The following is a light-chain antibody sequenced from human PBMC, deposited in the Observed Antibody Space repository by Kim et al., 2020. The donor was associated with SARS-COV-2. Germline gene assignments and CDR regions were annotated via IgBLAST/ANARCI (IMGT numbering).Light chain of an antibody. V-gene: IGLV9-49*01. CDR3: GADHGSGSNFVVV. Sequence: GTLSSGYSNYKVDWYQQRPGKGPRFVMRVGTGGIVGSKGDGIPDRFSVLGSGLNRYLTIKNIQEEDESDYHCGADHGSGSNFVVVFGGGTKLTVL. CDR2: VGTGGIVG. J-gene: IGLJ2*01. CDR1: SGYSNYK.